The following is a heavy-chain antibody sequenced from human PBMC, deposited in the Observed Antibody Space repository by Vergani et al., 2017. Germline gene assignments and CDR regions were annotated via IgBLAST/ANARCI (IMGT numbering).Heavy chain of an antibody. V-gene: IGHV1-69*13. Sequence: QVQLVQSGAEVKKPGSSVKVSCKASGGTFSSYAISWVRQAPGQGLEWMGRIIPIFGTATYAQKFQGRVTLTADESTSKAYMELSSLRSEDTAVYYCASWGGVGYRKTPDYFDYWGQGTLVTVSS. CDR2: IIPIFGTA. J-gene: IGHJ4*02. CDR3: ASWGGVGYRKTPDYFDY. CDR1: GGTFSSYA. D-gene: IGHD1-14*01.